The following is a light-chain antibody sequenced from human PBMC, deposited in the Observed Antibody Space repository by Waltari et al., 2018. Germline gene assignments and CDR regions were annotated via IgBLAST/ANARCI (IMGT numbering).Light chain of an antibody. CDR2: EVS. CDR1: TSHVGVYNY. J-gene: IGLJ1*01. CDR3: NSYTSSITRV. V-gene: IGLV2-14*01. Sequence: QSALTPPASVSGSPGQSLTISCTGNTSHVGVYNYVPWYQHHPGKAPKLMIYEVSNRPSGVSNRFSGSKSGNTASLTISGLQPDDEADYYCNSYTSSITRVFGTGTKVTVL.